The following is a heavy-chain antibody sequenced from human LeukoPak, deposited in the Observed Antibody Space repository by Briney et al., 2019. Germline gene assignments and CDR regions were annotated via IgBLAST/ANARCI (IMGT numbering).Heavy chain of an antibody. J-gene: IGHJ4*02. V-gene: IGHV3-30*03. D-gene: IGHD6-19*01. CDR1: GFTFSSYS. CDR3: ATPPYSSGSARTDY. CDR2: ISYDGSNK. Sequence: PGGSLRLSCAASGFTFSSYSMNWVRQAPGKGLEWVAVISYDGSNKYYADSVKGRFTISRDNSKNTQYLQMNSLRAEDTAVYYCATPPYSSGSARTDYWGQGTLVTVSS.